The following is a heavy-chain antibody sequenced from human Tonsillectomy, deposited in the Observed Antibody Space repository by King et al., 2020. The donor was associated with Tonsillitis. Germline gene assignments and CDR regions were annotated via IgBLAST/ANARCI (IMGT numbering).Heavy chain of an antibody. D-gene: IGHD3-10*01. J-gene: IGHJ4*02. CDR1: VGSISSSSYY. V-gene: IGHV4-39*01. CDR2: IYYSGST. Sequence: QLQESGPGLVKPSETLSLTCTVSVGSISSSSYYWGWIRQPPGKGLEWIGSIYYSGSTYYNPSLKSRVTISVDTSKNQFSLKLSSVTAADTAVYYCAGMVRGVISGDYWGQGTLVTVSS. CDR3: AGMVRGVISGDY.